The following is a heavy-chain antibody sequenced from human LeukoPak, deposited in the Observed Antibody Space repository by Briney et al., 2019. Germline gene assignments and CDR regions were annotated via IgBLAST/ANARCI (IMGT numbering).Heavy chain of an antibody. J-gene: IGHJ3*02. CDR2: MNPNSGNT. V-gene: IGHV1-8*03. CDR1: GYTLTCYD. D-gene: IGHD3-16*01. CDR3: AKRAPPWGNAFDI. Sequence: ASVKVSCKASGYTLTCYDINWVRQATGQGLEWMGWMNPNSGNTGYAQKFQGRVTITRNTSISTAYMELSSLRSEDTAVYYCAKRAPPWGNAFDIWGQGTMVTVSS.